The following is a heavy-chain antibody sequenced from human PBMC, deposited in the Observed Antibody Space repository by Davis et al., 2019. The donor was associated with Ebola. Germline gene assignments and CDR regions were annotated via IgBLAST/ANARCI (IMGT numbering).Heavy chain of an antibody. V-gene: IGHV4-59*01. CDR2: IYYSGST. Sequence: MPSETLSLTCTVSGGSISSYYWSWIRQPPGKGLEWIGYIYYSGSTNYSPSLKSRATISVNTSKNQFSLRLSSVTAADTAVYYCALYGSGSYYMYWGQGILVTVSS. D-gene: IGHD3-10*01. J-gene: IGHJ4*02. CDR1: GGSISSYY. CDR3: ALYGSGSYYMY.